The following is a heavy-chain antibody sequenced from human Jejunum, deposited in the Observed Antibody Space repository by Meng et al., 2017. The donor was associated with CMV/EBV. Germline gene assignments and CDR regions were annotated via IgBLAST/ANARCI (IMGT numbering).Heavy chain of an antibody. CDR2: INYSGRT. V-gene: IGHV4-61*01. CDR1: GASVSSASYD. D-gene: IGHD6-13*01. Sequence: GASVSSASYDWTWIRQAPGKGLEWIGYINYSGRTNYNPSLKSRATISGDTSKNQFSLKLTSVTAADTAVYYCARGGSSISWYYFDKWGQGTLVTVSS. J-gene: IGHJ4*02. CDR3: ARGGSSISWYYFDK.